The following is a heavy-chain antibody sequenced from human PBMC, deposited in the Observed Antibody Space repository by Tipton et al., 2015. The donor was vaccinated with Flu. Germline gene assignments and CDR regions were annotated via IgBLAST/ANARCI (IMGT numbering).Heavy chain of an antibody. J-gene: IGHJ4*02. CDR2: IYSSGST. D-gene: IGHD3-10*01. CDR3: ARFGSGTFETH. Sequence: LSLTCTVSGGSISSYYWSWIRQPAGKGLEWIGRIYSSGSTNYNPSLKSRVTMSVDTSKNQFSLSLKSVTAADTAVYFCARFGSGTFETHWGQGTLVTVSS. V-gene: IGHV4-4*07. CDR1: GGSISSYY.